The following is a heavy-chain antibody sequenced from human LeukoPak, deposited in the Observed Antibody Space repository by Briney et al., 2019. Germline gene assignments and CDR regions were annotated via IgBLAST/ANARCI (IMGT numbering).Heavy chain of an antibody. J-gene: IGHJ5*02. CDR1: GYTFTSYV. D-gene: IGHD3-10*01. CDR2: ISAYNGNT. Sequence: ASVKVSCKASGYTFTSYVISWVRQAPGQGLEWMGWISAYNGNTNYAQKLQGRVTMTTDTSTSTAYMELRSLRSDDTAVYYCATLSRPIWFGELTDNWFDPWGQGTLVTVSS. V-gene: IGHV1-18*01. CDR3: ATLSRPIWFGELTDNWFDP.